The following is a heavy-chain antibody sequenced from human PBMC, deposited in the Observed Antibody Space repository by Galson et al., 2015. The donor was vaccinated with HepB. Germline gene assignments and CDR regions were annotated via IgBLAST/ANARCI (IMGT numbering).Heavy chain of an antibody. CDR3: ARDKDCSGGSCYPTPQRDFYYYYGMDV. CDR2: TYYRSKWYN. CDR1: GDSVSSNSAA. J-gene: IGHJ6*02. Sequence: CAISGDSVSSNSAAWSWIRQSPSRGLEWLGRTYYRSKWYNDYAVSVKSRITINPDTSKNQFSLQLNSVTPEDTAVYYCARDKDCSGGSCYPTPQRDFYYYYGMDVWGQGTTVTVSS. D-gene: IGHD2-15*01. V-gene: IGHV6-1*01.